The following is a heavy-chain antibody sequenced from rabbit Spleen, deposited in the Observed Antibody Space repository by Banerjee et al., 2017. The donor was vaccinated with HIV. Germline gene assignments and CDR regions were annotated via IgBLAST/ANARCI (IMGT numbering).Heavy chain of an antibody. J-gene: IGHJ4*01. D-gene: IGHD1-1*01. CDR3: ARDLDGVIGWNFGW. V-gene: IGHV1S40*01. CDR1: GFSFSSGYD. Sequence: QSLEESGGDLVKPEGSLTLTCKASGFSFSSGYDMCWVRQAPGKGLEWIACIRIGSSDSTWYASWAKGRFTISKTSSTTVTLQMTSLTAADTATYFCARDLDGVIGWNFGWWGPGTLVTVS. CDR2: IRIGSSDST.